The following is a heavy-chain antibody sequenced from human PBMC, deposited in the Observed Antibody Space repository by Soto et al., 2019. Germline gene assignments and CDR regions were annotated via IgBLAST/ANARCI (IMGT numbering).Heavy chain of an antibody. CDR2: ISAYNGNT. V-gene: IGHV1-18*01. CDR1: GYTFTSYG. Sequence: QVQLVQSGAEVKKPGASVKVSCKASGYTFTSYGISWVRQAPGQGLGWMGRISAYNGNTNYAQKLQGRVTMTTDTSTSTAYMELRSLRSDDTAVYYCARAMQTEDQLLFYGMDVWGQGTTVTVSS. CDR3: ARAMQTEDQLLFYGMDV. J-gene: IGHJ6*02. D-gene: IGHD2-2*01.